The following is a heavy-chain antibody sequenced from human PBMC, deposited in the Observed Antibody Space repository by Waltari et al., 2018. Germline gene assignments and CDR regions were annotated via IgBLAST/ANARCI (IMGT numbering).Heavy chain of an antibody. CDR3: ARAGGPDYYDSSGYLPDY. J-gene: IGHJ4*02. D-gene: IGHD3-22*01. V-gene: IGHV4-59*01. CDR2: IYYSGST. CDR1: GGSISSYY. Sequence: QVQLQESGPGLVKPSETLSLTCPVSGGSISSYYWSWTRQPPRKGLEWIGYIYYSGSTNYNPSLKSRVTISVDTSKNQFSLKLSSVTAADTAVYYCARAGGPDYYDSSGYLPDYWGQGTLVTVSS.